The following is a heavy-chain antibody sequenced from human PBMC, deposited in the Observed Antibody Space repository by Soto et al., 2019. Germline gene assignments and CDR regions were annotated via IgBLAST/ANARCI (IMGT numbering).Heavy chain of an antibody. D-gene: IGHD6-6*01. Sequence: EVQLLESGGGLVQPGGSLRLSCGASGFTFSSYAISWVRQAPGKGLEWVSTTSGSDGTTTYSDAVKGRFTISRDNSKNTMSLQMNSLRVEDTAVYHCAKGGISSPGYWYFDLWGRGTLVTVSS. J-gene: IGHJ2*01. CDR3: AKGGISSPGYWYFDL. V-gene: IGHV3-23*01. CDR1: GFTFSSYA. CDR2: TSGSDGTT.